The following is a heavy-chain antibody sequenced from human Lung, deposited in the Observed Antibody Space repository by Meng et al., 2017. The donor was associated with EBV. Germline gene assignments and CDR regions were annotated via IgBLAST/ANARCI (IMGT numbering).Heavy chain of an antibody. D-gene: IGHD3-22*01. CDR3: ARNVPGTSAYYD. V-gene: IGHV4-28*01. CDR1: GYSISSTNW. CDR2: IYYSGST. J-gene: IGHJ4*02. Sequence: HAQPQELGPVVVKASDTLSPTCAVSGYSISSTNWWVWFRQPPGKGVGWIGYIYYSGSTSYNPSLKSRVTMSVDTSKNQFSLNLNSVTAVDTAVYYCARNVPGTSAYYDWGQGTLVTVSS.